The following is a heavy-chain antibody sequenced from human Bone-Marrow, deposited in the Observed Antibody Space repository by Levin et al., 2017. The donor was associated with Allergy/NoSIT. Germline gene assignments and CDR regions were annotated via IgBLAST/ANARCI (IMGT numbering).Heavy chain of an antibody. CDR3: ARGWFGVLLSH. Sequence: QPGGSLRLSCAASGFTVSSNYMSWVRQAPGKGPEWVSVIYSGGSTYYADSVKGRFTISRDNSKNPLYLQMNSLRAEDTAVYYCARGWFGVLLSHWGQGTLVTVSS. CDR1: GFTVSSNY. V-gene: IGHV3-53*01. J-gene: IGHJ4*02. CDR2: IYSGGST. D-gene: IGHD3-10*01.